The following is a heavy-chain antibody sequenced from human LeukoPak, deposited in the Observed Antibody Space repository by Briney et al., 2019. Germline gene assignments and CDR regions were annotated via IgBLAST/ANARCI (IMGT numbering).Heavy chain of an antibody. J-gene: IGHJ6*02. D-gene: IGHD3-16*01. CDR3: AKSGGFEDYYGMDV. CDR1: GFTFSSYG. V-gene: IGHV3-30*18. Sequence: GRSLRLSCAASGFTFSSYGIHWVRQAPGKGLEWVAVISYDGSNKYYADSVKGRFTISRDNSKNTLYLQMNSLRAEDTAVYYCAKSGGFEDYYGMDVWGQGTTVTVSS. CDR2: ISYDGSNK.